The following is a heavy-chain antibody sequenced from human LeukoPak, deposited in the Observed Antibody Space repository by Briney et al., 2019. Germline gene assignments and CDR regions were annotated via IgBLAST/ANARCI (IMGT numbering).Heavy chain of an antibody. CDR2: ISGSGGST. V-gene: IGHV3-23*01. CDR1: GFTFSSYA. D-gene: IGHD3-22*01. Sequence: GGSLRLSCAASGFTFSSYAMSWVRQAPEKGLEWVSAISGSGGSTYYADSVKGRFTISRDNAKNSLYLQMNSLRAEDTAVYYCARDLYYDSSGYYPHSYYYGMDVWGQGTTVTVSS. J-gene: IGHJ6*02. CDR3: ARDLYYDSSGYYPHSYYYGMDV.